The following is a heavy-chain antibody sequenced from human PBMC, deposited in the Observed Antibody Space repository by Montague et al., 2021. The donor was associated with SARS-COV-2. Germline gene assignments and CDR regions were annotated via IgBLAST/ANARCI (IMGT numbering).Heavy chain of an antibody. J-gene: IGHJ6*02. CDR2: IKQDASEK. V-gene: IGHV3-7*01. CDR3: ARASIYYGMDV. D-gene: IGHD3-10*01. CDR1: GFAFRSYW. Sequence: SLRLSCAASGFAFRSYWVTWVRLGPGKGLEWVAYIKQDASEKYYVDSVKGRFTISRDNAKNSLYLQMNSLRAEDTAVYYCARASIYYGMDVWGQGTTVTVSS.